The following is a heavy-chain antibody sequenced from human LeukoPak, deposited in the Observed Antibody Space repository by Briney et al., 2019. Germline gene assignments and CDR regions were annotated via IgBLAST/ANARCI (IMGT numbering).Heavy chain of an antibody. CDR3: ARERGIRDAFDF. V-gene: IGHV1-3*02. CDR1: GYTFTSHT. Sequence: ASVKVSCKASGYTFTSHTIHWVRQAPGQSLEWMGWTSVGNGDSKCSQEFQGRVTLTRDTSATTAYLEVSSLRPEDMAVYYCARERGIRDAFDFWGQGTMVTVSS. CDR2: TSVGNGDS. J-gene: IGHJ3*01. D-gene: IGHD1-14*01.